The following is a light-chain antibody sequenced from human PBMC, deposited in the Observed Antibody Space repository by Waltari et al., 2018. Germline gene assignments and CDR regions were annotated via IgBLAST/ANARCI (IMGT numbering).Light chain of an antibody. J-gene: IGKJ4*01. CDR2: LGS. CDR1: QSRQRSNGYNS. V-gene: IGKV2-28*01. CDR3: MQALQTPLT. Sequence: IVMTQSPLSLPVTPVEPAAISCRFSQSRQRSNGYNSLDWYLQKPRQPHQIRIYLGSNRDCGVPDRFSGSGSGTDFTLKISRVEAEDVGVYYCMQALQTPLTFGGGTKVEI.